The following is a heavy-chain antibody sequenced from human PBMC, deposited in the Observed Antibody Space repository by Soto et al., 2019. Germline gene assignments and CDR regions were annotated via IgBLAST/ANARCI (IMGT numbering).Heavy chain of an antibody. Sequence: GGSLRLSCAASGFTFCNAWMSWVRQAPGKGLEWVGRIKSKTDGGTTDYAAPVKGRFTISRDDSKNTLYLQMNSLKTEDTAVYYCTTSYYYYYMDVWGKGTTVTVSS. V-gene: IGHV3-15*01. J-gene: IGHJ6*03. CDR1: GFTFCNAW. CDR3: TTSYYYYYMDV. CDR2: IKSKTDGGTT.